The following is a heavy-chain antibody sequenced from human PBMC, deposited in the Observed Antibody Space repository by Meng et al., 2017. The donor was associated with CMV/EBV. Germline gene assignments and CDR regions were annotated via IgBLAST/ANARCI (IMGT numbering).Heavy chain of an antibody. J-gene: IGHJ6*02. Sequence: GSLRLSCTVSGGSISSYYWSWIRQPPGKGLEWFGYIYYSGSTNYNPSLKSRVTISVDTSKNQFSLKLSSVTAADTAVYYCARGPPYSTYYYYYGMDVWGQGTTVTVSS. D-gene: IGHD2-21*01. CDR2: IYYSGST. V-gene: IGHV4-59*01. CDR3: ARGPPYSTYYYYYGMDV. CDR1: GGSISSYY.